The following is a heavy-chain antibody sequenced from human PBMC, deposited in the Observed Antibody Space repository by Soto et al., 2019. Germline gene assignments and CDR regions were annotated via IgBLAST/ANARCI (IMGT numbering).Heavy chain of an antibody. CDR1: GYSFTSYW. Sequence: GESLKISCKGSGYSFTSYWIGWVRQMPGKGLEWMGIIYPGDSDTRYSPSFQGQVTISADKSISTAYLQWSSLKASDTAMYYCARSLGITIFGVVTTNWFDPWGQGTLVTVSS. V-gene: IGHV5-51*01. CDR3: ARSLGITIFGVVTTNWFDP. D-gene: IGHD3-3*01. J-gene: IGHJ5*02. CDR2: IYPGDSDT.